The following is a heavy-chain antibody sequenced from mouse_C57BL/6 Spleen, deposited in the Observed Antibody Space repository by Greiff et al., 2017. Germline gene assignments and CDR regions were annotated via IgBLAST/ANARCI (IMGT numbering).Heavy chain of an antibody. CDR3: ARCYGSSDPYAMDY. CDR1: GYTFTSYG. V-gene: IGHV1-81*01. D-gene: IGHD1-1*01. CDR2: IYPRSGNT. Sequence: VQLQESGAELARPGASVKLSCKASGYTFTSYGISWVKQRPGQGLEWIGEIYPRSGNTYYNEKFKGKATLTADKSSSTAYMELRSLTSEDSAVYVCARCYGSSDPYAMDYWGQGTSVTVSS. J-gene: IGHJ4*01.